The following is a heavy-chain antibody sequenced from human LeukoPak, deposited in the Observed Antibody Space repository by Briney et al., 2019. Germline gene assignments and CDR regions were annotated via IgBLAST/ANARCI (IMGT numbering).Heavy chain of an antibody. CDR3: AKDRGSTSTYFDY. CDR2: ISGSGGST. D-gene: IGHD2-2*01. J-gene: IGHJ4*02. V-gene: IGHV3-23*01. CDR1: GFTFSSYA. Sequence: GGSLRLSCAASGFTFSSYAMSWVRQAPGKGLERVSAISGSGGSTYYADSVKGRFTISRDNSKNTLYLQMNSLRAEDTAVYYCAKDRGSTSTYFDYWGQGTLVTVSS.